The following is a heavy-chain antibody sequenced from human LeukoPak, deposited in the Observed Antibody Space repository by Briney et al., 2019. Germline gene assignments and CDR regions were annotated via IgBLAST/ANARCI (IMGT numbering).Heavy chain of an antibody. J-gene: IGHJ3*02. V-gene: IGHV1-2*06. CDR1: GYTFTGYY. D-gene: IGHD1-26*01. CDR2: INPYSGGT. Sequence: ASVKVSCKASGYTFTGYYMHWVRQAPGQGLEWMGRINPYSGGTNYAQKFQGRVTMTRDTSISTAYMELSRLRSDDTAVYYCATLEPYVGKDAFDIWGQGTMVTVSS. CDR3: ATLEPYVGKDAFDI.